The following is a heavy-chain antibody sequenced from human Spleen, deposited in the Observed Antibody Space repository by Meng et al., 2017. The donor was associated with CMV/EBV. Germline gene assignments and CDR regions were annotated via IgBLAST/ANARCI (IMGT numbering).Heavy chain of an antibody. V-gene: IGHV1-69*10. CDR2: IVPIVEIP. CDR1: TFTSYG. J-gene: IGHJ4*02. Sequence: TFTSYGINWVRQAPGQGLEWVGGIVPIVEIPEYAQTFQGRVTIAADTSTSTAFMELRSLRFEDTAVYYCAREGKEHCSSTSCYVMGHWGQGTLVTVSS. D-gene: IGHD2-2*01. CDR3: AREGKEHCSSTSCYVMGH.